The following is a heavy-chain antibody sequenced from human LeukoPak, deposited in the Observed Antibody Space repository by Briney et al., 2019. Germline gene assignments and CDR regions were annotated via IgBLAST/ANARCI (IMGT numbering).Heavy chain of an antibody. V-gene: IGHV1-69*05. CDR2: IIPIFGTA. CDR1: GGTFSSYA. Sequence: GASVKVSCKASGGTFSSYAISWVRQAPGQGLEWMGGIIPIFGTANYAQKFQGRVTITTDESTSTAYMELSSLRSEDTAVYYCASVGVPAAIYTSCYYYYMDVWGKGTTVTVSS. CDR3: ASVGVPAAIYTSCYYYYMDV. D-gene: IGHD2-2*01. J-gene: IGHJ6*03.